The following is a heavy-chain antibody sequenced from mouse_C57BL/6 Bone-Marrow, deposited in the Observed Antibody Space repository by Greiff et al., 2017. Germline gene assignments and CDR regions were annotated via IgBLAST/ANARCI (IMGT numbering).Heavy chain of an antibody. CDR3: ARYDWYYAMDS. CDR2: ISSGSSTI. Sequence: EVQLQESGGGLVKPGGSLKLSCAASGFTFSDYGMHWVRQAPEQGLEWVAYISSGSSTIYYADTVTGRFTISRDNAKNTLFLQMTSLRSEDTAMYYCARYDWYYAMDSWGQGPSVTVSS. CDR1: GFTFSDYG. D-gene: IGHD2-12*01. J-gene: IGHJ4*01. V-gene: IGHV5-17*01.